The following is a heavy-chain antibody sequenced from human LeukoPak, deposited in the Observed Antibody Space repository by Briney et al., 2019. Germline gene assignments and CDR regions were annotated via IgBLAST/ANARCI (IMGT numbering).Heavy chain of an antibody. V-gene: IGHV3-30*04. CDR3: ARDRAWNYFDS. D-gene: IGHD3-3*01. CDR2: ISYDGSNK. CDR1: GFTFSSYA. J-gene: IGHJ4*02. Sequence: GGSLRLSCAASGFTFSSYAMHWVRQAPGKGLEWVAVISYDGSNKYYADSVKGRFTISRDNSKNTLYLQMDSLRPEDTAVYYCARDRAWNYFDSWGQGTLVTVSS.